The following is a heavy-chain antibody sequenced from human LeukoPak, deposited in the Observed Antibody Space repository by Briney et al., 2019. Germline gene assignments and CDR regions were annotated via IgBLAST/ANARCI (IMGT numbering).Heavy chain of an antibody. V-gene: IGHV4-59*02. Sequence: SETLSLTCTVSGDSVTTYYWGWIRQPPGKGLAWIGYIHYSGRTNSNPSLESRVTISVDMSKNQFSLKMSSVTAADTAMYYCARYFCPGDNCLHFDYWGQGTLVTVSS. J-gene: IGHJ4*02. CDR3: ARYFCPGDNCLHFDY. CDR1: GDSVTTYY. CDR2: IHYSGRT. D-gene: IGHD3/OR15-3a*01.